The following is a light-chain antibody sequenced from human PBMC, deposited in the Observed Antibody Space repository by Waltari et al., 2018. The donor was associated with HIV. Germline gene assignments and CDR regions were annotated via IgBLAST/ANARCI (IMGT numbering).Light chain of an antibody. Sequence: EIALTQSPATLSVSPGERAVLSCRASQSVSRHLAWYQQKSGQGPRLLSYETSTRAAGTPGRFNGSESGTDFVLTITDVEPGDVAVYYCQQRGTWPLVTFGGGTKVE. CDR2: ETS. CDR1: QSVSRH. CDR3: QQRGTWPLVT. V-gene: IGKV3-11*01. J-gene: IGKJ4*01.